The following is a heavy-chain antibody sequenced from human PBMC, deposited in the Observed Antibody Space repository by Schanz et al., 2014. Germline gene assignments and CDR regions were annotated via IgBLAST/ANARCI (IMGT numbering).Heavy chain of an antibody. J-gene: IGHJ4*02. V-gene: IGHV3-33*06. D-gene: IGHD2-2*01. Sequence: QAQLMESGGGVVQPGTSLILSCSVSGFSLNTYGIHWFRQPAGKGLEWVAVIWYDENNKYYADSVKGRFTISRDNSKNTLYLHMNTLRSEDTAVYYCAKDSTHVDIVIVPTAIDYWGQGTLVTVSS. CDR1: GFSLNTYG. CDR3: AKDSTHVDIVIVPTAIDY. CDR2: IWYDENNK.